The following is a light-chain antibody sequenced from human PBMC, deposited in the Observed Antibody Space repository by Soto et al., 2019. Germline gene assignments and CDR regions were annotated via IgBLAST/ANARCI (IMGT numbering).Light chain of an antibody. Sequence: QSVLTQPPSASGTPGQRVTISCSGSSSNIGSNTVNWYQQLPGTAPKLLIYSNNQRHSGVPDRFSGSKSGTSASLAISGLQSEDEADYYCAAWDDSLNVSLFGGGTKVTVL. CDR3: AAWDDSLNVSL. CDR2: SNN. CDR1: SSNIGSNT. V-gene: IGLV1-44*01. J-gene: IGLJ2*01.